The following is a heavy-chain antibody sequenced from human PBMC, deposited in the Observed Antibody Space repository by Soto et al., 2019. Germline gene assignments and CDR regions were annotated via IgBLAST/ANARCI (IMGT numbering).Heavy chain of an antibody. J-gene: IGHJ5*02. Sequence: GGSLRLSCAASGFTFSSYWMDWVRQTPGKGLEWVANINQDGSEKNYVDSVKGRFTISRDNAKNSLYLQMSSLTAGDSALYYCSRSLNAWGQGTLVTVSS. V-gene: IGHV3-7*01. CDR1: GFTFSSYW. CDR2: INQDGSEK. CDR3: SRSLNA. D-gene: IGHD2-8*01.